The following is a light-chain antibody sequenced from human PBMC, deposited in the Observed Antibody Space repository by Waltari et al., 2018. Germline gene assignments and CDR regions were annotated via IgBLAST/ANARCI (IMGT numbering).Light chain of an antibody. J-gene: IGKJ1*01. CDR3: QNHERLPAV. V-gene: IGKV3-20*01. Sequence: EIVLTQSPGTLSLSPGERATLSCRASQRIGRYLIWYQDNPGQAPRLLIYGASTRAAGIPDRFSGSGSGTDFSLTISRLEPEDFAVYYCQNHERLPAVFGRGTKVEIK. CDR2: GAS. CDR1: QRIGRY.